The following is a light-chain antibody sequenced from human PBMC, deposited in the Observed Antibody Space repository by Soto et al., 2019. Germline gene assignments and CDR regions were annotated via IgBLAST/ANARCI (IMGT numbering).Light chain of an antibody. CDR2: AAS. V-gene: IGKV1-6*01. J-gene: IGKJ4*01. CDR1: QGIRHD. CDR3: LQDYTYPRT. Sequence: AIEMTQSPSSLSVSVGERVTITCRASQGIRHDLGWYQQKPGKAPELLIYAASILQSGVPSRFSGRGSGTDFTLTITSLQPEDFAIYYCLQDYTYPRTFGGGTKVDIK.